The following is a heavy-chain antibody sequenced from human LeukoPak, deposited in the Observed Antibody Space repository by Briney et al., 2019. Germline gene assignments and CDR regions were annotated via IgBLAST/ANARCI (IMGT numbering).Heavy chain of an antibody. Sequence: ASVKVSCKASGGTFSSYAISWVRQAPGQGLEWMGGIISIFGTANYAQKFQGRVTITADESTSTAYMELSSLRSEDTAVYYCARDSGRSYYYGSGSNYAFDPWGQGTLVTVSS. CDR3: ARDSGRSYYYGSGSNYAFDP. V-gene: IGHV1-69*13. CDR2: IISIFGTA. CDR1: GGTFSSYA. D-gene: IGHD3-10*01. J-gene: IGHJ5*02.